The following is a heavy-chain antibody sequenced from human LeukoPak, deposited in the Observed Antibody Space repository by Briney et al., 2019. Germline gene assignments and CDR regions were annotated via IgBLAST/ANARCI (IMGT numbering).Heavy chain of an antibody. CDR2: INPSGGST. Sequence: ASVKVSCKASGYTFTGYYMHWVRQAPGQGLEWMAIINPSGGSTSYAQKFQGRVTMTRDTSTSTVYMELSSLRSEDTAVYYCARDPRPSYDSSGYYYYPGDYWGQGTLVTVSS. CDR3: ARDPRPSYDSSGYYYYPGDY. CDR1: GYTFTGYY. V-gene: IGHV1-46*01. D-gene: IGHD3-22*01. J-gene: IGHJ4*02.